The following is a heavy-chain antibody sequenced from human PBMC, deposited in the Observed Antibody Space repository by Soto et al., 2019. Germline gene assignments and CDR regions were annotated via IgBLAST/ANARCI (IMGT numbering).Heavy chain of an antibody. CDR1: GFTFSKYA. CDR2: ISGSGGTT. V-gene: IGHV3-23*01. Sequence: PGWSLILSCAASGFTFSKYALSWVRQAPGKGLEWVSAISGSGGTTHYADSVKGRVTISRDNSKDTVFLQMNSLGAEDTAVYFCAKDMSGHLVPYFFEYWGQGTLVTVSS. D-gene: IGHD3-3*01. CDR3: AKDMSGHLVPYFFEY. J-gene: IGHJ4*02.